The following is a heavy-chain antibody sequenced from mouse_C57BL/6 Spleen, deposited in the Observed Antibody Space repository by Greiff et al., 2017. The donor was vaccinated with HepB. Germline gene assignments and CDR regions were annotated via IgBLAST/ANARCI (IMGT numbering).Heavy chain of an antibody. CDR1: GFTFSNYW. V-gene: IGHV6-3*01. CDR3: TIYYSNRFAY. CDR2: IRLKSDNYAT. Sequence: EVKLEESGGGLVQPGGSMKLSCVASGFTFSNYWMNWVRQSPEKGLEWVAQIRLKSDNYATHYAESVKGRFTISRDDSKSSVYLQMNNLRAEDTGIYYCTIYYSNRFAYWGQGTLVTVSA. D-gene: IGHD2-5*01. J-gene: IGHJ3*01.